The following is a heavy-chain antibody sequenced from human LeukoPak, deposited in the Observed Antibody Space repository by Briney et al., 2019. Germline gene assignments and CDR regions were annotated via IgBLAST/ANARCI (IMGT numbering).Heavy chain of an antibody. CDR3: ARHLNSGGNSPLVY. V-gene: IGHV4-39*01. J-gene: IGHJ4*02. Sequence: SETLSLTCTVSGDSITSTPYYWDWIRQSPGKGLEWIGIIYYSGSTYYNPSLKSRVTMSVDTSKNQFSLKLNSVTAADTAVYFCARHLNSGGNSPLVYWGQGTLVTVSS. CDR2: IYYSGST. CDR1: GDSITSTPYY. D-gene: IGHD4-23*01.